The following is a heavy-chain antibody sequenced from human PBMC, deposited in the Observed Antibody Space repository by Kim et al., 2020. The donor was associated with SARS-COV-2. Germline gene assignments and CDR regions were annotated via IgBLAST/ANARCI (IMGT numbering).Heavy chain of an antibody. Sequence: GESLKISCKGSGYSFTSYWISWVRQMPGKGLEWMGRIDPSDSYTNYSPSFQGHVTISADKSISTAYLQWSSLKASDTAMYYCARRRGSSSWFDPWGQGTLVTVSS. V-gene: IGHV5-10-1*01. CDR3: ARRRGSSSWFDP. CDR1: GYSFTSYW. J-gene: IGHJ5*02. CDR2: IDPSDSYT. D-gene: IGHD6-13*01.